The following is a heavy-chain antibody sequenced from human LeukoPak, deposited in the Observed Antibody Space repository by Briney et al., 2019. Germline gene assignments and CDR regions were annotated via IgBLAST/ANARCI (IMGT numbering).Heavy chain of an antibody. Sequence: PGGSLRLSCAASGFTFSRYGIHWVRQAPGKGLEWVANIKQDGSEKYYVDSVKGRFTISRDNAKNSLYLQMNSLRAEDTAVYYCARVKGLYCSGGSCYYYYGMDVWGQGTTVTVSS. J-gene: IGHJ6*02. D-gene: IGHD2-15*01. CDR2: IKQDGSEK. V-gene: IGHV3-7*01. CDR1: GFTFSRYG. CDR3: ARVKGLYCSGGSCYYYYGMDV.